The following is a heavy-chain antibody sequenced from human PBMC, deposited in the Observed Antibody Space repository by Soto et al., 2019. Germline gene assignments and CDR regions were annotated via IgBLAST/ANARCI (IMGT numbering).Heavy chain of an antibody. V-gene: IGHV3-30-3*01. J-gene: IGHJ6*02. D-gene: IGHD3-9*01. Sequence: GGSLRLSCAASGFTFINYSMHWVRQAPGKGLEWVAVISYDGSNKYYADSVKGRFTISRDNSKNTLYLRMNSLRAEDTAVYYCARGSSEETYYDILTPQDVWGQGTTVTVSS. CDR3: ARGSSEETYYDILTPQDV. CDR1: GFTFINYS. CDR2: ISYDGSNK.